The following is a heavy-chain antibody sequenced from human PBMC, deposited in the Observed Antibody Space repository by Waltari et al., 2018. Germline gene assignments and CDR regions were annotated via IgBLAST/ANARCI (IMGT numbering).Heavy chain of an antibody. D-gene: IGHD5-12*01. CDR2: INPNSGGT. CDR1: GYMFTGHS. Sequence: QVQLVQSGAEVKKPGASVKVPCTASGYMFTGHSTHWVRQAPGQGPEWMGWINPNSGGTHYAQMFQGRVTMTRDTPLSTAYMELSRLRSDDTAVYYCARDRGYGGNSGAFDIWGQGTMVTVSS. CDR3: ARDRGYGGNSGAFDI. V-gene: IGHV1-2*02. J-gene: IGHJ3*02.